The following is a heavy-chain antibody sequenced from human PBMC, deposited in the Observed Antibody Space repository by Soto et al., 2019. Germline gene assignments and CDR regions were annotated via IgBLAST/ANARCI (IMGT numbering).Heavy chain of an antibody. CDR3: AKDPYVGWYCSGGTCPITS. J-gene: IGHJ5*02. V-gene: IGHV3-23*01. D-gene: IGHD2-15*01. CDR1: GFSFETYG. Sequence: EVRLLESGGGLVEPGGSLRLSCTGSGFSFETYGMTWVRQAPGKGLEWVSGISGSGDNTDYADSVKGRFTISRDNARKTVYLQLVSLRAEDTATYYCAKDPYVGWYCSGGTCPITSWGQGTLVIVSS. CDR2: ISGSGDNT.